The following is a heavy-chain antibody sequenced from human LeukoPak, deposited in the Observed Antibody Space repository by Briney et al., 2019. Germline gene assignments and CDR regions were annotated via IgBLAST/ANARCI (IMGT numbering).Heavy chain of an antibody. V-gene: IGHV4-59*11. CDR1: GGSISSHY. CDR2: IYYSGST. Sequence: SETLSLTCTVSGGSISSHYWSWIRQPPGKGLEWIGYIYYSGSTNYNPSLKSRVTISVDTSKNQFSLKLSSVTAADTAVYYCARSVNYYYYYYMDVWGKGTTVTVS. J-gene: IGHJ6*03. CDR3: ARSVNYYYYYYMDV.